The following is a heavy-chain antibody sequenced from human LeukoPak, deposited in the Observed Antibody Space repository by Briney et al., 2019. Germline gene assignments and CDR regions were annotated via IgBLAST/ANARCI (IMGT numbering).Heavy chain of an antibody. CDR1: GFTFSSYS. CDR2: ISSSSSTI. Sequence: GGSLRLSCAASGFTFSSYSMNWVRQAPGKGLEWVSYISSSSSTIYYADSVKGRLISSRDNTKNSLYLQMNSLRAEDTAIYYCARDLRIVSGSYLDYWGQGTLVTVSS. V-gene: IGHV3-48*04. CDR3: ARDLRIVSGSYLDY. D-gene: IGHD1-26*01. J-gene: IGHJ4*02.